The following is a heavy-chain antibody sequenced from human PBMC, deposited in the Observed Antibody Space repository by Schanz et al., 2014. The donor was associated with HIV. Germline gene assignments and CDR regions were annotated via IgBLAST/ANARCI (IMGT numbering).Heavy chain of an antibody. V-gene: IGHV3-30*04. D-gene: IGHD2-2*01. CDR2: ISYDGKNK. CDR3: ARDVAGCSGTSCYSDAFDI. Sequence: QVQLVESGGGVVQPGRSLRLSCAASGFTFRNHAMHWVRQAPGKGLEWVAVISYDGKNKYYADSVKGRFTISRDNSKNTLFLQMNSLRAEDTAVYFCARDVAGCSGTSCYSDAFDIWGQGTLVTVSS. CDR1: GFTFRNHA. J-gene: IGHJ3*02.